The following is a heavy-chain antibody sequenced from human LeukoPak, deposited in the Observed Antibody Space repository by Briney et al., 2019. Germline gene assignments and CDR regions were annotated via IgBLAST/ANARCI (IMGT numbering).Heavy chain of an antibody. Sequence: GGSLRLSCAASGFTISDHYMDWVRQAPGKGLEWVAVISYDGSNKYYADSVKGRFTISRDNSKNTLYLQMNSLRAEDTAVYYCAKAARYSSGWLPGDYWGQGALVTVSS. CDR1: GFTISDHY. D-gene: IGHD6-19*01. J-gene: IGHJ4*02. CDR2: ISYDGSNK. V-gene: IGHV3-30*18. CDR3: AKAARYSSGWLPGDY.